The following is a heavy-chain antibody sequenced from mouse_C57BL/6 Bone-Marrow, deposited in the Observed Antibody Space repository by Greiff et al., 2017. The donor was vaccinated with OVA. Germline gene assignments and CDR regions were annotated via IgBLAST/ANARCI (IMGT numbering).Heavy chain of an antibody. Sequence: EVKVVESEGGLVQPGSSMKLSCTASGFTFSDYYMPWVRQVPEQGLEWVANINSDGSSTYYPDSLKSRFIISSDNASNILYLQLSSLTSEDTATYYCARGNLDGYYLDYWAKAPLSQSPQ. CDR2: INSDGSST. V-gene: IGHV5-16*01. CDR3: ARGNLDGYYLDY. CDR1: GFTFSDYY. J-gene: IGHJ2*01.